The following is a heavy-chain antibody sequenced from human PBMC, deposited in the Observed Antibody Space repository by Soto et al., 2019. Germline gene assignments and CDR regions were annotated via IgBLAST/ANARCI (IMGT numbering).Heavy chain of an antibody. Sequence: ASVKVSCKASGYTFTSYYMHWVRQAPGQGLECMGIINPSGGSTTYAQKFQGRATMTRDTSTSTVYMELSSLRSEDTAVYYCARDILNYYDSSGYFDYWGQGTLVTVSS. V-gene: IGHV1-46*01. CDR2: INPSGGST. CDR3: ARDILNYYDSSGYFDY. CDR1: GYTFTSYY. D-gene: IGHD3-22*01. J-gene: IGHJ4*02.